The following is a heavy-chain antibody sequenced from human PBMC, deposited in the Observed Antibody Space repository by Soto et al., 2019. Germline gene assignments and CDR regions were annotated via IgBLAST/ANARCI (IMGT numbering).Heavy chain of an antibody. Sequence: ASVKVSCKASGYTFTSYAMHWVRQAPGQRLERMGWINAGNGNTKYSQKFQGRVTITRDTSASTAYMELSSLRSEDTAVYYCARDRAVTIFGVVIIGYYYGMDVWGQGTTVTVSS. CDR3: ARDRAVTIFGVVIIGYYYGMDV. CDR2: INAGNGNT. CDR1: GYTFTSYA. D-gene: IGHD3-3*01. V-gene: IGHV1-3*01. J-gene: IGHJ6*02.